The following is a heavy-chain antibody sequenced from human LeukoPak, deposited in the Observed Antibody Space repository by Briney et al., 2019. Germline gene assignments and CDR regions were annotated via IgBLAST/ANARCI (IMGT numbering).Heavy chain of an antibody. V-gene: IGHV3-21*01. CDR3: AREVAVGAAVDY. Sequence: SGGSLRLSCAASGFTFSSYSMSWVRQAPGKGLEWVSSITSSSSYIYYADSVKGRFTISRDNAKNSLYLQMNSLRAEDTAVYYCAREVAVGAAVDYWGQGTLVTVSS. D-gene: IGHD6-25*01. CDR1: GFTFSSYS. CDR2: ITSSSSYI. J-gene: IGHJ4*02.